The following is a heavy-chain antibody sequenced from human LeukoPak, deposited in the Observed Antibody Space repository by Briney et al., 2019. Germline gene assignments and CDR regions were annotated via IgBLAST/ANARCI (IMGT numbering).Heavy chain of an antibody. CDR3: ARDLMIVAYYFDY. CDR1: GFTFSSYS. D-gene: IGHD3-22*01. Sequence: AGGSLRLSCAASGFTFSSYSMNWVRQAPGKGLEWVSYISSSSSTIYYADSVKGRFTISRDNAKNSLYLQMNSLRAEDTAVYYCARDLMIVAYYFDYWGQGTLVTVSS. V-gene: IGHV3-48*01. CDR2: ISSSSSTI. J-gene: IGHJ4*02.